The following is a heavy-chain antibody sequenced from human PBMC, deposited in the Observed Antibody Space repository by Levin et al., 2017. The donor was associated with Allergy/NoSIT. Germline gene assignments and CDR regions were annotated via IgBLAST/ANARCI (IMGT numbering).Heavy chain of an antibody. CDR3: AKSGSAVTAKRFEY. D-gene: IGHD2-21*02. V-gene: IGHV3-23*01. Sequence: GASVKVSCAASGFTFSSDAMTWVRQAPGKGLEWVSGISGGGGTTYYADSVKGRFTISRDNSKNTLYLQMSSLRAEDTAVYYCAKSGSAVTAKRFEYWGQGTLVTVSS. J-gene: IGHJ4*02. CDR1: GFTFSSDA. CDR2: ISGGGGTT.